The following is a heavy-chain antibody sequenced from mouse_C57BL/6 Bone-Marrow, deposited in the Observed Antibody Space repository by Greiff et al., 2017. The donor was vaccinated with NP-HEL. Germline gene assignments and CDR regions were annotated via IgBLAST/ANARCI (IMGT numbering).Heavy chain of an antibody. Sequence: QVPLQQSGPELVKPGASVKISCKASGYTFSTSWMNWMKPRPVQGLEWIVRIYPGDGDTHYSGNFEGKASLTADKSSNSAYMQRSSLTSEDSAVYFCARGESWGAFFDYWGQGTTLTVSS. J-gene: IGHJ2*01. CDR3: ARGESWGAFFDY. V-gene: IGHV1-82*01. CDR2: IYPGDGDT. CDR1: GYTFSTSW. D-gene: IGHD6-1*01.